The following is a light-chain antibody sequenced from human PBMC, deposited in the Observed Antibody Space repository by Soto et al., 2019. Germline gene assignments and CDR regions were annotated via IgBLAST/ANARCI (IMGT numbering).Light chain of an antibody. V-gene: IGKV3-20*01. J-gene: IGKJ1*01. Sequence: IVMTQSPATLSVSPGERATLSCRASRSVSSNLAWYQQKPGQAPRLLIYGASSRATGIPDRFSGTGSGTDFTLTISRLEPEDFAVYYCQQYDSSPKTFGQGTKVDI. CDR1: RSVSSN. CDR3: QQYDSSPKT. CDR2: GAS.